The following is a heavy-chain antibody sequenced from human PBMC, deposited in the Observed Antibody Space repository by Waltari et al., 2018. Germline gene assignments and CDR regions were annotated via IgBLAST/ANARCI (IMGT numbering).Heavy chain of an antibody. J-gene: IGHJ4*02. Sequence: EVQLVESGGGLGQAGGVLRLACEPSDSNLNNYWMNWVRQAAGKGREWVVNIKEDDSEKDYLGSVKGRFTISRDSAKNSVYLQMNSLRAEDTALYYCARGAGFLIDYWGQGTLVTVSS. CDR2: IKEDDSEK. CDR3: ARGAGFLIDY. V-gene: IGHV3-7*04. CDR1: DSNLNNYW.